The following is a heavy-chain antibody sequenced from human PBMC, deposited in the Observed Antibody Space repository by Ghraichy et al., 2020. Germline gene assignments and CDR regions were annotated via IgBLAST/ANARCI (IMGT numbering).Heavy chain of an antibody. D-gene: IGHD4-23*01. V-gene: IGHV3-74*01. CDR1: GFPFSYYW. J-gene: IGHJ4*02. CDR2: ISRDGSII. Sequence: GGSLRLSCAASGFPFSYYWMYLVRQAPGKGLVWVSHISRDGSIINYADSVRGRFTISRDNTKNTVYLQMNSLRAEDTAVYYCAKLQRDGGNSENWGQGTLVTVSS. CDR3: AKLQRDGGNSEN.